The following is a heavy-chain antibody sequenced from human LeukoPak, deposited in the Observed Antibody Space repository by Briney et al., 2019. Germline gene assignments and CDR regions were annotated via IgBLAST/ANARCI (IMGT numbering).Heavy chain of an antibody. CDR1: GYTFTGYY. CDR3: AREGIRGTVTSRVYYMDV. Sequence: GASVKVSCKASGYTFTGYYMHWVRQAPGQGLEWMGWISAYNGNTNYAQKLQGRVTMTTDTSTSTAYMELRSLRSDDTAVYYCAREGIRGTVTSRVYYMDVWGKGTTVTISS. D-gene: IGHD4-17*01. V-gene: IGHV1-18*04. J-gene: IGHJ6*03. CDR2: ISAYNGNT.